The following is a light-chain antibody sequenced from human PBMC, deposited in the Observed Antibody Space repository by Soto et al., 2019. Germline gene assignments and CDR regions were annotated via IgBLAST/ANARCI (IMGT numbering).Light chain of an antibody. V-gene: IGLV1-44*01. CDR2: GSN. CDR3: GTYTGSSTLL. J-gene: IGLJ2*01. CDR1: SSNIGIND. Sequence: QSVLTQPPSASGTPGQRVTISCSGSSSNIGINDVYWYQQLPGTAPKLVIFGSNQRPSGVPDRFSGSTSGTSASLAISGLQSEDEADYYCGTYTGSSTLLFGGGTKLTVL.